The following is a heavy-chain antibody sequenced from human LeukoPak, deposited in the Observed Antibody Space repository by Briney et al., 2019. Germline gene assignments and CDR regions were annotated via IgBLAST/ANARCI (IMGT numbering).Heavy chain of an antibody. J-gene: IGHJ6*03. V-gene: IGHV4-34*01. CDR3: ARVRPNYYYYMDV. CDR2: INHSGST. CDR1: GGSFSGYY. Sequence: PSETLSLTCAVYGGSFSGYYWSWIRQPPGKGLEWIGEINHSGSTNYNPSLKSRVTISVDTSKNQFSLKLSSVTAADTAVYDCARVRPNYYYYMDVWGKGTTVTVSS.